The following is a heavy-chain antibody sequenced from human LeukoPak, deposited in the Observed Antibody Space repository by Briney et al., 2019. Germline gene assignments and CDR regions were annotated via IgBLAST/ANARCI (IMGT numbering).Heavy chain of an antibody. J-gene: IGHJ4*02. V-gene: IGHV4-59*01. D-gene: IGHD3-22*01. CDR3: AKHYDSSGYPLYYFDY. CDR2: IYYSGST. CDR1: GGSISSYY. Sequence: SETLSLTCTVSGGSISSYYWSWIRQPPGKGLEWLGYIYYSGSTNYNPSLKSRVTISVDTSKNQFSLKLSSVTAADTAVYYCAKHYDSSGYPLYYFDYWGQGTLVTVSS.